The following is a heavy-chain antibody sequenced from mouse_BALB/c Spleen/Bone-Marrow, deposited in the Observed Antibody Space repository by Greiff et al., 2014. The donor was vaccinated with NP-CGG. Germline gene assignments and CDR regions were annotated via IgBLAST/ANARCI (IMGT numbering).Heavy chain of an antibody. V-gene: IGHV5-9-3*01. CDR3: ARQENWALDY. CDR2: ISSGGSYT. J-gene: IGHJ2*01. Sequence: EVKLVESGGGLVKPGGSLKISCAASRFTFSNYAMSWVRQTPEKRLEWVATISSGGSYTYYPDSVKGRFNISRDNAQNTLYLQMSSLRSDDTAMYFCARQENWALDYWGQGTTLTVSA. CDR1: RFTFSNYA. D-gene: IGHD4-1*01.